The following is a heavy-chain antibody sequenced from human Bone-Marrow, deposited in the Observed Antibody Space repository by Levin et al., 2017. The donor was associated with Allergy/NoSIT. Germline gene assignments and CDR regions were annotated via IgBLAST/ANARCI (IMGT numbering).Heavy chain of an antibody. J-gene: IGHJ4*01. Sequence: GGSLRLSCVGSRFTFENHGIHWVRQAPGKGLEWVSVLSYDGTTEYYADSVKGRLTMSRDNSKNTVYLQIESLRLDDTAVYCCARTAGNQRHDFASWGLGTLVTVSS. CDR3: ARTAGNQRHDFAS. CDR2: LSYDGTTE. D-gene: IGHD1-1*01. V-gene: IGHV3-30*03. CDR1: RFTFENHG.